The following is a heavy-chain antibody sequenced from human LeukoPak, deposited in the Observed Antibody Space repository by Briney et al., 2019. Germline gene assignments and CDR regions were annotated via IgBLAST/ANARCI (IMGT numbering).Heavy chain of an antibody. CDR3: AKDIGSSSWCYYFDY. D-gene: IGHD6-13*01. CDR2: ISWNGGSI. J-gene: IGHJ4*02. CDR1: GFTFDDYA. Sequence: GGSLRLSCAASGFTFDDYAMRWVRQAPGKGLEWVSGISWNGGSIGYADSVKGRFTISRDNAKNSLYLQMNSLRAEDTALYYCAKDIGSSSWCYYFDYWGQGTLVTVSS. V-gene: IGHV3-9*01.